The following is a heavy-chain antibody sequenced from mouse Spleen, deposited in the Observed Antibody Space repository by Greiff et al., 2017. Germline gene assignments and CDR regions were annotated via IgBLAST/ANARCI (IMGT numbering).Heavy chain of an antibody. CDR2: ISSGGSYT. CDR1: GFTFSSYA. V-gene: IGHV5-9-1*01. CDR3: AKTLLRTPFAY. Sequence: EVMLVESGGGLVKPGGSLKLSCAASGFTFSSYAMSWVRQTPEKRLEWVATISSGGSYTYYPDSVKGRFTISRDNAKNTLYLQMSSLRSEDTAMYYCAKTLLRTPFAYWGQGTLVTVSA. D-gene: IGHD1-2*01. J-gene: IGHJ3*01.